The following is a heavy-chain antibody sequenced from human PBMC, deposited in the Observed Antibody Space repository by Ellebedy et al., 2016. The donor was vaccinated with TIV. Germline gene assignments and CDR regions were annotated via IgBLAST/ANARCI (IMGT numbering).Heavy chain of an antibody. D-gene: IGHD2-2*01. CDR1: LSLRGYW. Sequence: PGGSLRLSCGLSLRGYWLSWVRQAPGRGLEWVVNINDDGSERAYVDSVEGRFTISRDNAQDSLYLQMNSLRVEDTAIYYCPRGTLWGQGTLVTVAS. V-gene: IGHV3-7*03. CDR2: INDDGSER. J-gene: IGHJ4*02. CDR3: PRGTL.